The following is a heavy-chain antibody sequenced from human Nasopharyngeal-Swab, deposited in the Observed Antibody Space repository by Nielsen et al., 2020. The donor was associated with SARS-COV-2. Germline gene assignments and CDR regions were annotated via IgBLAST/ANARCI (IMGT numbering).Heavy chain of an antibody. CDR3: ARRTVAYCGGECYSVAFDI. V-gene: IGHV5-51*01. Sequence: GGSLRLSCKGSGYSFTSYWIGWVRQMPGKGLEWMGIIYPGDSDTRYSPSFQGQVTISADKSISTAYLQWSSLKASDTAMYYCARRTVAYCGGECYSVAFDIWGQGTMVTVSS. CDR1: GYSFTSYW. CDR2: IYPGDSDT. D-gene: IGHD2-21*01. J-gene: IGHJ3*02.